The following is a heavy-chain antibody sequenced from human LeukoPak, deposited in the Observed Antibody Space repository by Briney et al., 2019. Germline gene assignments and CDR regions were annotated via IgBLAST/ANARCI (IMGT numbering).Heavy chain of an antibody. J-gene: IGHJ4*02. Sequence: SGGSLRLSCAASGFTFSGSAMHWVRQASGEGLEWVGRIRSKANSYATAYAASVKGRFTISRDDSKNTAYLRMNSLKTEDTAVYYCTGALDYGSGSFDYWGQGTLVTVSS. V-gene: IGHV3-73*01. D-gene: IGHD3-10*01. CDR1: GFTFSGSA. CDR3: TGALDYGSGSFDY. CDR2: IRSKANSYAT.